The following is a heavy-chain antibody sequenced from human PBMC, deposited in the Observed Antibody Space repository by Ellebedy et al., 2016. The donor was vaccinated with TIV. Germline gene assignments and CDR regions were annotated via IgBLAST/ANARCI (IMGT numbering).Heavy chain of an antibody. V-gene: IGHV3-64D*06. J-gene: IGHJ3*02. CDR1: GFTFSGYA. CDR3: VSDAFDI. CDR2: ISSNGGST. Sequence: GESLKISXSASGFTFSGYAMHWVRQAPGKGLEYVSAISSNGGSTYYADSVKGRFTISRDNSKNTLYLQMSSLRAEDTAVYYCVSDAFDIWGQGTMVTVSS.